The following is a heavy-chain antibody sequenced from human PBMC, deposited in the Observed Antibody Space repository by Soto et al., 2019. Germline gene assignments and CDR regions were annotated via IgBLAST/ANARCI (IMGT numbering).Heavy chain of an antibody. J-gene: IGHJ6*02. V-gene: IGHV4-34*01. CDR3: ARGRGTTYGSGSYWVYYYYGMDV. Sequence: PSETLYLTCDVYGGSFSGYYWSWIRQPPGKGLAWIGEINHSGSTNYNPSLKSRVTISVDTSKNQFSLKLSSVTAADTAVYYCARGRGTTYGSGSYWVYYYYGMDVWGQGTTVTVSS. CDR1: GGSFSGYY. D-gene: IGHD3-10*01. CDR2: INHSGST.